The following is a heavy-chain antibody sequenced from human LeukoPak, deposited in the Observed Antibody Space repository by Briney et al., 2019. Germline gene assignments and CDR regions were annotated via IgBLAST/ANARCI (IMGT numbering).Heavy chain of an antibody. D-gene: IGHD2-15*01. CDR2: IKEDGSGK. CDR3: ARDTCCSGGSCYSFYDY. CDR1: GLTFRSYW. V-gene: IGHV3-7*01. J-gene: IGHJ4*02. Sequence: GGSLRLSCAASGLTFRSYWMTWVRQALGKGLEWVANIKEDGSGKYYVDSVKGRFTISRDNAKNSLYLQMNSLRAEDTAVYYCARDTCCSGGSCYSFYDYWGQGTLVTVSS.